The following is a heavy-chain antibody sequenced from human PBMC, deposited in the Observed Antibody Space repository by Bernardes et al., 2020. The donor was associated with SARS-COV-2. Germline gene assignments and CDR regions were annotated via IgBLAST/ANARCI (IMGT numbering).Heavy chain of an antibody. J-gene: IGHJ4*02. Sequence: SETLSLTCTVSGGSISSADYYWDWIRQHPGKGLEWIGYIYYSGRTSYNPSLKSRVTISVDTSKNQFSLKLSSVTAADTAVYYCVSRKYGSGIIWGQGALVTVSS. V-gene: IGHV4-31*03. D-gene: IGHD3-10*01. CDR3: VSRKYGSGII. CDR1: GGSISSADYY. CDR2: IYYSGRT.